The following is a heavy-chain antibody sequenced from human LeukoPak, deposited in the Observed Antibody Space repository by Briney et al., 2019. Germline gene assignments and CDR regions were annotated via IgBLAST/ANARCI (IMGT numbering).Heavy chain of an antibody. J-gene: IGHJ3*02. CDR1: GDSISNYY. CDR3: VRAGASGWYTAGAFDI. V-gene: IGHV4-59*13. CDR2: IYYTGST. D-gene: IGHD6-19*01. Sequence: ETLSLTCPVSGDSISNYYWTWIRQPPGKGLEWIGWIYYTGSTNYDPSLKSRVTISIDTSKNQFSLKLNSVTAADTAVYYCVRAGASGWYTAGAFDIWGQGTMVTVSS.